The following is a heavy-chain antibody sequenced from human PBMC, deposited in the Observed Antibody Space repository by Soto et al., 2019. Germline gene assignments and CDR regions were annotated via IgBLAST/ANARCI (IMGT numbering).Heavy chain of an antibody. J-gene: IGHJ4*02. D-gene: IGHD2-2*01. Sequence: SATLSLTCAVTGVSIISGGYCWSWIRQPPGKGLEWIGYIYHSGSTYYNPSLKSRVTISVDRSKNQFSLKLSSVTAADTSVYYCASSCGYCISTSCWLCYWGQGTLVTVS. CDR2: IYHSGST. CDR1: GVSIISGGYC. CDR3: ASSCGYCISTSCWLCY. V-gene: IGHV4-30-2*01.